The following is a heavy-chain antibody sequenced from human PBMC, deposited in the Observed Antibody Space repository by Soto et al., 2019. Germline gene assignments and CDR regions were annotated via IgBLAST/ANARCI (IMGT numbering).Heavy chain of an antibody. CDR1: GYTFTNYY. V-gene: IGHV1-46*01. CDR2: INPSGGGT. Sequence: QVQLVQSGAEVKKPGASMKISCKASGYTFTNYYMNWVRQAPGQGLEWMGKINPSGGGTSYAQKFQGRVTMTRDTSTGTVYMEMASLRSEDTAVYYCARSKISGIEGRPFSFYGMDVWGQGTTVTVSS. CDR3: ARSKISGIEGRPFSFYGMDV. D-gene: IGHD6-6*01. J-gene: IGHJ6*02.